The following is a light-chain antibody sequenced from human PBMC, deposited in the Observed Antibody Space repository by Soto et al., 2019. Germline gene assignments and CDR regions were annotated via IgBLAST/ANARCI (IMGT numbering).Light chain of an antibody. J-gene: IGLJ1*01. CDR1: SSDVGRYDY. Sequence: ALTQPRSVSGSPGQSVTISCTGTSSDVGRYDYVSWYQQHPGKAPKLIIYDVSERPSGVPDRFSGSKFGNTASLTISGLQAEDEADYSCCSFAGSYTYVFGTGTRSPS. V-gene: IGLV2-11*01. CDR2: DVS. CDR3: CSFAGSYTYV.